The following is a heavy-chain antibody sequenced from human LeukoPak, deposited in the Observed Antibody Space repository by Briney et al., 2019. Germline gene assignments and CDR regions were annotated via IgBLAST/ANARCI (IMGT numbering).Heavy chain of an antibody. CDR1: GGSISSSSYY. J-gene: IGHJ4*02. CDR2: IYYSGST. V-gene: IGHV4-39*07. CDR3: ASSGGDCCDFDY. Sequence: SETLSLTCTVSGGSISSSSYYWGWIRQPPGKGLEWIGSIYYSGSTYYNPSLKSRVTTSVDTSKDQFSLKLSSVTAADTAVYYCASSGGDCCDFDYWGQGTLVTVSS. D-gene: IGHD2-21*02.